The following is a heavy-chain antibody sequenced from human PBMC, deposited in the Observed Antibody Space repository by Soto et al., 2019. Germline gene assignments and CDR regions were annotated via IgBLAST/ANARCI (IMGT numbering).Heavy chain of an antibody. D-gene: IGHD3-22*01. CDR2: IHYTGST. CDR1: GGSIISGGYY. V-gene: IGHV4-61*08. Sequence: SETLSLTCTVSGGSIISGGYYWTLIRQHPGKGLEFIGYIHYTGSTYYNPSLKSRVTVSVDTSKNQFSLNLNSVTAADTAVYYCARVRSSGYYYSPWFDPWGQGTQVTVS. CDR3: ARVRSSGYYYSPWFDP. J-gene: IGHJ5*02.